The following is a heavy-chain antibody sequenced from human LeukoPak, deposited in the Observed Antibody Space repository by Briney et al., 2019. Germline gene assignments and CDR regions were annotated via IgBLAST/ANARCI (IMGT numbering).Heavy chain of an antibody. CDR3: ARDREAMTTVIRTDFDY. CDR2: TWFDGSNK. V-gene: IGHV3-33*01. J-gene: IGHJ4*02. D-gene: IGHD4-17*01. Sequence: GGSLRLSCAASGFTFSSYGLHWVRQAPGKGLEWVAVTWFDGSNKYYADSVKGRFTISRDNTKNTLHLQMNSLRAEDTAVYYCARDREAMTTVIRTDFDYWGQGTLVTVSS. CDR1: GFTFSSYG.